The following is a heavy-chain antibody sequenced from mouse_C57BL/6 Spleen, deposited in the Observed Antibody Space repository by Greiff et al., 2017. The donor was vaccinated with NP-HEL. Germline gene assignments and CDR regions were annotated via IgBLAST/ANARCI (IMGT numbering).Heavy chain of an antibody. CDR2: INPSSGYT. J-gene: IGHJ2*01. CDR1: GYTFTSYT. D-gene: IGHD1-1*01. CDR3: ASTVVEGY. V-gene: IGHV1-4*01. Sequence: VKLVESGAELARPGASVKMSCKASGYTFTSYTMHWVKQRPGQGLEWIGYINPSSGYTKYNQKFKDKATLTADKSSSTAYMQLSSLTSEDSAVYYCASTVVEGYWGQGTTLTVSS.